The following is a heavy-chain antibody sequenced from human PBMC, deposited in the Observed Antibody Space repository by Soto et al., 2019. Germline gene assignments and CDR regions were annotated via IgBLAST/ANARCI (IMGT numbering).Heavy chain of an antibody. D-gene: IGHD3-22*01. Sequence: PGESLKISCXGSGYNFSSQWIAWVRQKPGKGLEWMGIVYPGDAETRYSPSFQGQVTMSADKSIDTAYLPWSSLRASDTAIYYCAKSIVLQIWGQGTIV. V-gene: IGHV5-51*01. CDR1: GYNFSSQW. J-gene: IGHJ3*02. CDR3: AKSIVLQI. CDR2: VYPGDAET.